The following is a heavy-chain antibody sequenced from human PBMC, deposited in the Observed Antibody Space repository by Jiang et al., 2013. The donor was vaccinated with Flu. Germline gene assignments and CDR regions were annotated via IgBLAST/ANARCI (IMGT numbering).Heavy chain of an antibody. CDR1: GGSISSYY. Sequence: GSGLVKPSETLSLTCTVSGGSISSYYWSWIRQPPGKGLEWIGYIYYSGSTNYNPSLKSRVTISVDTSKNQFSLKLSSVTAADTAVYYCARGTVTMNQYYFDYWGQGTLVTVSS. CDR2: IYYSGST. D-gene: IGHD4-17*01. J-gene: IGHJ4*02. V-gene: IGHV4-59*01. CDR3: ARGTVTMNQYYFDY.